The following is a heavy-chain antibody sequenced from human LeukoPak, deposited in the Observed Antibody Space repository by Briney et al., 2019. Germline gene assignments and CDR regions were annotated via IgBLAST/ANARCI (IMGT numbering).Heavy chain of an antibody. CDR2: IYYSGST. CDR1: GGSISSYY. CDR3: AGKTNYGDYPY. D-gene: IGHD4-17*01. V-gene: IGHV4-59*08. Sequence: SETLSLTCTVSGGSISSYYWSWIRQPPGKGLEWIGYIYYSGSTNYNPSLKSRVTISVDTSKNQFSLKLGSVTAADTAVYYCAGKTNYGDYPYWGQGTLVTVSS. J-gene: IGHJ4*02.